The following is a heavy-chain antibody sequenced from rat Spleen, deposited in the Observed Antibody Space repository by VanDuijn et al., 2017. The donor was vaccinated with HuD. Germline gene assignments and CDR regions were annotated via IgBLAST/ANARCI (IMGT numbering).Heavy chain of an antibody. CDR1: GFTFSDYA. Sequence: EVQLVESGGGLVQPGRSLKFSCAASGFTFSDYAMAWVRQAPKKGLEWVATISYDGSSTYYRDSVKGRFTISRDNAKSTLYLQMDSLRSEDTATYYCARRHYGYTDYFDYWGQGVMVTVSS. J-gene: IGHJ2*01. CDR3: ARRHYGYTDYFDY. V-gene: IGHV5-17*01. CDR2: ISYDGSST. D-gene: IGHD1-9*01.